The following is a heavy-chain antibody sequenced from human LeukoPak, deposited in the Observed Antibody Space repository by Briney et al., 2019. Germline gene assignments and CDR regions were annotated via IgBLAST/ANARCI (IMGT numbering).Heavy chain of an antibody. CDR2: INHSGST. CDR3: AREIMIVVVITVNWFDP. J-gene: IGHJ5*02. D-gene: IGHD3-22*01. Sequence: SETLSLTRAVYGGSFSGYYWSWIRQPPGKGLEWIGEINHSGSTNYNPSLKSRVTISVDTSKNQFSLKLSSVTAADTAVYYCAREIMIVVVITVNWFDPWGQGTLVTVSS. V-gene: IGHV4-34*01. CDR1: GGSFSGYY.